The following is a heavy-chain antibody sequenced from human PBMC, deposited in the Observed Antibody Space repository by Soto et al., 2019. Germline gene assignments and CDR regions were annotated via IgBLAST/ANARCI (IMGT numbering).Heavy chain of an antibody. Sequence: QVQLVESGGGVVQPGRSLRLSCAASGFTFSSYGMHWVRQAPGKGLEWVTVISYDGSIKYYADSVKGRFTISRDNSRSTLSLQMNSLGTEDTAVYYGARCVSSGWSYFHYWGQGTLVTVPS. J-gene: IGHJ4*02. D-gene: IGHD3-22*01. CDR1: GFTFSSYG. CDR3: ARCVSSGWSYFHY. V-gene: IGHV3-30*03. CDR2: ISYDGSIK.